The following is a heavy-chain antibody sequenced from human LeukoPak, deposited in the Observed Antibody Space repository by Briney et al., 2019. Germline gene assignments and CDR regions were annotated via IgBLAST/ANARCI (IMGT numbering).Heavy chain of an antibody. V-gene: IGHV4-34*01. D-gene: IGHD1/OR15-1a*01. Sequence: SETLSLTCAVSGGSFSGYYWSWGRHPPRQGLEWIGEINHSGTTIYNPSLKSRVTISLDTSKNQFSLKLTSVTAADTAVYYCAREQAYYFDYWGQGTLVTVSS. CDR1: GGSFSGYY. CDR3: AREQAYYFDY. CDR2: INHSGTT. J-gene: IGHJ4*02.